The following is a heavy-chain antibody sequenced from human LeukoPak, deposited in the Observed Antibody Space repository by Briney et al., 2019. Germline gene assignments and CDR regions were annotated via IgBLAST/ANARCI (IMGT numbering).Heavy chain of an antibody. D-gene: IGHD6-13*01. CDR1: GFTFSSYA. CDR3: AKEGRIAAAGREVYYYYGMDV. CDR2: LSGSGGST. V-gene: IGHV3-23*01. J-gene: IGHJ6*02. Sequence: GGSLRLSCAASGFTFSSYAMSWVRQAPGKGLEWVSDLSGSGGSTYYADSVKGRFTISRDNSKNTLYLQMNSLRAEDTAVYYCAKEGRIAAAGREVYYYYGMDVWGQGTTVTVSS.